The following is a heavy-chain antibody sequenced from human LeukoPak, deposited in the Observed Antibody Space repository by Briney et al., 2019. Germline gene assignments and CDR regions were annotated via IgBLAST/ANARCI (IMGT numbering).Heavy chain of an antibody. CDR2: ISYDGNEK. CDR3: AKDSPNDILTGYYIEAFGY. Sequence: PGGSLRLSCVASGFTFSSDAMHWVRQTPGKGLEWVAVISYDGNEKYQVDSVKGRFTISRDNSKNTLYLQMNSLRAEDTAVYYCAKDSPNDILTGYYIEAFGYWGQGTLVTVSS. J-gene: IGHJ4*02. CDR1: GFTFSSDA. D-gene: IGHD3-9*01. V-gene: IGHV3-30-3*01.